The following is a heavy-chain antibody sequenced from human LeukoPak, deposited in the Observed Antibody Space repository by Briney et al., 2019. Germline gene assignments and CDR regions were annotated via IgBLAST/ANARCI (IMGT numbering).Heavy chain of an antibody. V-gene: IGHV1-2*02. CDR3: ARGSVVVGNDY. D-gene: IGHD2-15*01. Sequence: GASVKVSFKASGYIFTDYYIHWFRQAPGQGLEWMGWVNPNNGGTNFAQRFQGRVTITRDTSIRTGYMELSSLRSDDTAVYYCARGSVVVGNDYWGQGSLVTVSS. CDR2: VNPNNGGT. J-gene: IGHJ4*02. CDR1: GYIFTDYY.